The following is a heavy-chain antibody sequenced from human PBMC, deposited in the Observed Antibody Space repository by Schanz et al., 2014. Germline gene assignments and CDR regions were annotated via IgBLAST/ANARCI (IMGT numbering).Heavy chain of an antibody. Sequence: EAQLLESGGGLVQPGESLRLSCAVSGFSFSSYSMSWVRQAPGKGLEWIAYISSGGTTIYYADSVKGRFTISRDNAKNSLYLQMNSLRVEDTAVYYCAMGGYQLHHWGQGTLVTVSS. V-gene: IGHV3-48*01. CDR1: GFSFSSYS. CDR3: AMGGYQLHH. J-gene: IGHJ4*02. CDR2: ISSGGTTI. D-gene: IGHD1-7*01.